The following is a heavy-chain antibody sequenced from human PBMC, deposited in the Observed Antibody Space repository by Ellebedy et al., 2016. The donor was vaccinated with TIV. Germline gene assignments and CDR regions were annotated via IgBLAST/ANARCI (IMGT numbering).Heavy chain of an antibody. J-gene: IGHJ6*03. CDR3: ATHGTWFGDRVYMDV. V-gene: IGHV3-21*04. D-gene: IGHD3-10*01. CDR1: GFTFSTYS. Sequence: GESLKISXAASGFTFSTYSLNWVRQAPGKGLEWVSSITSTGSYVYYADSVKGRFTISRDDSRNTLYLQMNSLKAEDTAVYYCATHGTWFGDRVYMDVWGKGTTVTVSS. CDR2: ITSTGSYV.